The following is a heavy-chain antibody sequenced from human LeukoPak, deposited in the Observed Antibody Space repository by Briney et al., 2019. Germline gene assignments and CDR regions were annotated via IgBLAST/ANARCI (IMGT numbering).Heavy chain of an antibody. CDR3: ARVTNYCGGDCYTYYYYYYGMDV. D-gene: IGHD2-21*02. Sequence: GASVKVSCKASGYTFTGYYMHWVRQAPGQGLEWMGGIIPIFGTANYAQKFQGRVTITADESTSTAYMELSSLRSEDTAVYYCARVTNYCGGDCYTYYYYYYGMDVWGQGTTVTVSS. V-gene: IGHV1-69*13. CDR2: IIPIFGTA. CDR1: GYTFTGYY. J-gene: IGHJ6*02.